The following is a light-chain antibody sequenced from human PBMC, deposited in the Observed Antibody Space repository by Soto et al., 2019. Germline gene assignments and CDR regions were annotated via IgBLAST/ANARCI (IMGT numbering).Light chain of an antibody. V-gene: IGKV3-15*01. CDR3: QQYNNWPQRT. Sequence: EIVMTQSPATLSVSPGERATLSCRASQSVSSNLAWYQQKPGQAPRLLIYGASTRVTGIPARFSGSGSGTEFTLTISSLQSEDFAVYYCQQYNNWPQRTFGQGTKVEIK. CDR2: GAS. J-gene: IGKJ1*01. CDR1: QSVSSN.